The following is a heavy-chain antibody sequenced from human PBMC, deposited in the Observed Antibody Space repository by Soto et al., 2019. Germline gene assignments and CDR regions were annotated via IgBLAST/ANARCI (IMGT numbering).Heavy chain of an antibody. Sequence: ESLKISWRGSGYTFTNYWSGWMRQMPGKGPEWMGIIYPGDSDTKYNPSFQGQVTISADKSITTTYLQWSSLKASDTAIYYCAASIFYYGMDVWGQGTTVTVSS. CDR2: IYPGDSDT. V-gene: IGHV5-51*01. CDR1: GYTFTNYW. CDR3: AASIFYYGMDV. J-gene: IGHJ6*02.